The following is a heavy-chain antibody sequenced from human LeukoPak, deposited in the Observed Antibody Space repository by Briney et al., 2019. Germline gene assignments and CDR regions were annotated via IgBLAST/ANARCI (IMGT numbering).Heavy chain of an antibody. CDR1: GFTFSSYS. J-gene: IGHJ6*02. V-gene: IGHV3-48*01. CDR3: AGDAGLTTVTTAYYYYAMDV. Sequence: PGGSLRLSCAASGFTFSSYSMNWVRQAAGKGLEWISYLSSTSSTIYYADSVKGRFTVSRDNAKNSLYLQMNSLRAEDTAVYYCAGDAGLTTVTTAYYYYAMDVWGQGTTVTVSS. D-gene: IGHD4-17*01. CDR2: LSSTSSTI.